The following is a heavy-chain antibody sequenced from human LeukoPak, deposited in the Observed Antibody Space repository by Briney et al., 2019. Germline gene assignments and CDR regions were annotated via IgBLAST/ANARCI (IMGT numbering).Heavy chain of an antibody. CDR2: ISSSSSTI. Sequence: KPGGSLRLSCAASGFTFSDYYMSWIRQAPGKGLEWVSYISSSSSTIYYADSVKGRFTISRDNAKNSLYLQMNSLRAEDTGVYYCARDVYRGSSWYAFDYWGQGTLVTVSS. CDR3: ARDVYRGSSWYAFDY. V-gene: IGHV3-11*04. CDR1: GFTFSDYY. J-gene: IGHJ4*02. D-gene: IGHD6-13*01.